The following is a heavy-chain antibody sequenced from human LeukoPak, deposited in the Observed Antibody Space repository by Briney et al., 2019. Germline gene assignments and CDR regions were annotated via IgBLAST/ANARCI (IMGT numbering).Heavy chain of an antibody. D-gene: IGHD1-1*01. Sequence: GGSLRLSCAATGFTFSNFAMHWVRQAPGKGLEWVAVVSYDGSYKYYADSVKGRFTISRVNSKNTLYLQMNSLSAEDTAVYYCARAPGYGAAYYFDYWGQGTLVTVSS. CDR2: VSYDGSYK. V-gene: IGHV3-30*04. CDR1: GFTFSNFA. CDR3: ARAPGYGAAYYFDY. J-gene: IGHJ4*02.